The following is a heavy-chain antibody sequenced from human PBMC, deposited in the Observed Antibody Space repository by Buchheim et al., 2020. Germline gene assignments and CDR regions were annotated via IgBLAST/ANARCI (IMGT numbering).Heavy chain of an antibody. V-gene: IGHV3-30*18. D-gene: IGHD3-3*01. Sequence: QVQLVESGGGVVQPGRSLRLSCAASGFTFSSYGMHWVRQAPGKGLEWVAVISYDGSNKYYADSVKGRFTISRDNSKTTLYLQMNSLRAEDTAVYYCAKDRGVDWSGYPYYYGMDVWGQGTT. CDR3: AKDRGVDWSGYPYYYGMDV. J-gene: IGHJ6*02. CDR1: GFTFSSYG. CDR2: ISYDGSNK.